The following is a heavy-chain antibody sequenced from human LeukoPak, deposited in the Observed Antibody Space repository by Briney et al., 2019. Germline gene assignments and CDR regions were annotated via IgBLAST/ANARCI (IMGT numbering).Heavy chain of an antibody. CDR2: ITSGADT. Sequence: PGGSLRLSCAASGFTFDKFAMSWVRQAPGKGLQRVSTITSGADTHYADSVKGRFSISRDNSRNTVSVQMHSLRADDTAVYFCAKGDNFGRVADAFDSWGQGTMVTVSS. CDR1: GFTFDKFA. V-gene: IGHV3-23*01. D-gene: IGHD1-1*01. CDR3: AKGDNFGRVADAFDS. J-gene: IGHJ3*01.